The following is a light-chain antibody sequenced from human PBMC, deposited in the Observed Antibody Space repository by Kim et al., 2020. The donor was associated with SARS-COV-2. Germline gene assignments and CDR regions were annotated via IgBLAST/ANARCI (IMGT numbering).Light chain of an antibody. CDR2: RTN. V-gene: IGLV10-54*01. CDR3: SAWDSSLSAWV. J-gene: IGLJ3*02. CDR1: SNNVGYQG. Sequence: QAGLTQPPSVSKDLRQTATLTCTGNSNNVGYQGAAWLQQHQGHPPKLLSYRTNNRPSGISERFSASRSGNTASLTITGLQPEDEADYYCSAWDSSLSAWVFGGGTQLTVL.